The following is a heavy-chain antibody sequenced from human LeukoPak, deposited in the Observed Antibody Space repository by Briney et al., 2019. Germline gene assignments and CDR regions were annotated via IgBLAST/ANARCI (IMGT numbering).Heavy chain of an antibody. CDR3: ARGPAKSRDTAMVLKYNWFDP. CDR2: MNPNSGNT. J-gene: IGHJ5*02. CDR1: GYTFTSYD. V-gene: IGHV1-8*01. D-gene: IGHD5-18*01. Sequence: VASVKVSCKASGYTFTSYDINWVRQATGQGLEWMGWMNPNSGNTGYAQKFQGRVTMTRNTSISTAYMELSSLRSEDTAVYYCARGPAKSRDTAMVLKYNWFDPWGQGTLVTVSS.